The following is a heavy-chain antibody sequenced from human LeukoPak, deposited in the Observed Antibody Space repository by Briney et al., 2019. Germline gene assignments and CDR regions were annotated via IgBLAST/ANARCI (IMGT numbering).Heavy chain of an antibody. V-gene: IGHV1-2*06. CDR2: INPNSGGT. CDR1: GYTFTGYY. CDR3: ARARGERVVVAASPYYYMDV. J-gene: IGHJ6*03. D-gene: IGHD2-15*01. Sequence: ASVKVSCKASGYTFTGYYMHWVRQAPGQGLEWMGRINPNSGGTNYAQKFQGRVTMTRDTSISTAYMELSRLRSDDTAVYYCARARGERVVVAASPYYYMDVWGKGTTVTVSS.